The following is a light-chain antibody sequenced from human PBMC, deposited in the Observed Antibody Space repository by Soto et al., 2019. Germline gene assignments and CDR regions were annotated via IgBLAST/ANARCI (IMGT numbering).Light chain of an antibody. CDR1: QSISSW. CDR2: KAS. Sequence: DIQMTQSPSTLSASVGDRVTITCRASQSISSWLAWYQQKPGKAPKLLIYKASSLESGVPSRFSGSGSGTEFTLPIRRLQPDDFATYYCQQYNSYPYTFGQGTKLEIK. J-gene: IGKJ2*01. V-gene: IGKV1-5*03. CDR3: QQYNSYPYT.